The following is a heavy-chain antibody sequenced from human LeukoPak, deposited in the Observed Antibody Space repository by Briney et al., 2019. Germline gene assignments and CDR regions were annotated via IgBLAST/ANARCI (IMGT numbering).Heavy chain of an antibody. D-gene: IGHD1-1*01. CDR1: GFTFSSYA. CDR3: ASPEDWKGAWGLSAFDI. J-gene: IGHJ3*02. V-gene: IGHV3-23*01. Sequence: GGSLRLSCAASGFTFSSYAMSWVRQAPGKGLEWVSAISGSGGSTYYADSVKGRFTISRDNSKNTLYLQMNSLRAEDTAVYYCASPEDWKGAWGLSAFDIWGQGTMVTVSS. CDR2: ISGSGGST.